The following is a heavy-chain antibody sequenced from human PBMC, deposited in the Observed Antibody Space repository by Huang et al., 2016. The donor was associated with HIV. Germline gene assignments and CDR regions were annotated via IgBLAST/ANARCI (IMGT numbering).Heavy chain of an antibody. D-gene: IGHD4-17*01. J-gene: IGHJ6*03. CDR3: SPSGDDYFYFYMDV. CDR2: VRSKAFGGAS. CDR1: GFIFNDFA. Sequence: QLVESGGDSVQSGRSLRLSCRGSGFIFNDFAINWFRQSPGKGVEWIGFVRSKAFGGASKSAPSVKDRFTVSRDEAKNVAFLQMDNLQVDDTAIYYCSPSGDDYFYFYMDVWGNGTTVIVS. V-gene: IGHV3-49*03.